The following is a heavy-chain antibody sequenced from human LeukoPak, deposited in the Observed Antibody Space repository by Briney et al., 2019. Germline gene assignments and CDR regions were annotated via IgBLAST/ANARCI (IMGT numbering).Heavy chain of an antibody. V-gene: IGHV3-48*02. CDR2: ISSSSSTI. D-gene: IGHD1-26*01. Sequence: GGSLRLSCAASGFTFSTYSMNWVRQAPGKGLEWVSYISSSSSTIYYADSAKGRFTISRDNSKNTLYLQMNSLRDEDTAVYYCASSGSYRFDYWGQGTLVTVSS. CDR1: GFTFSTYS. J-gene: IGHJ4*02. CDR3: ASSGSYRFDY.